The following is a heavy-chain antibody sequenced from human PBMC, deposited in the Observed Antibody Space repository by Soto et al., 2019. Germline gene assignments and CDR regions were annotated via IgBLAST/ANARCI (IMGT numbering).Heavy chain of an antibody. J-gene: IGHJ4*02. V-gene: IGHV3-11*01. CDR2: ISDGGRAM. CDR1: GFTFSDYY. Sequence: QVQLVESGGGLVNPGGSLRLSCVASGFTFSDYYMTWIRQAPGKGLEWVSCISDGGRAMYYADSVKGRFTISRDNADNSLYLQMNSLRAEDTAVYYCARERLVGSGGNPNDSWGQGSLVTVSS. D-gene: IGHD2-15*01. CDR3: ARERLVGSGGNPNDS.